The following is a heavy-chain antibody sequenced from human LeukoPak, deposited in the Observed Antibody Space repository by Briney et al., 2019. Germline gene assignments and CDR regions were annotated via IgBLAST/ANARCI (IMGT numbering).Heavy chain of an antibody. CDR3: ARERWHCRVNCYSVYYYALDV. V-gene: IGHV1-3*01. J-gene: IGHJ6*02. D-gene: IGHD2-15*01. Sequence: RVASVNVSCKGSGYTFTNYAVHWVRRAPGQRLEWLGWINPGNGDTKYSQNFQGRVTVTSDTSAATAYAELNSLTSEDTAVYYCARERWHCRVNCYSVYYYALDVWGQGTTVTVSS. CDR1: GYTFTNYA. CDR2: INPGNGDT.